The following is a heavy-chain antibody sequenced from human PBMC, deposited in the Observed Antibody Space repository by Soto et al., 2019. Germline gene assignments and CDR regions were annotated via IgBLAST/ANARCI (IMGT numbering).Heavy chain of an antibody. D-gene: IGHD6-13*01. CDR1: GVSVGSYY. J-gene: IGHJ4*02. V-gene: IGHV4-59*08. CDR3: ARISSNWYPDY. Sequence: PSETLSLTCSVSGVSVGSYYWTWIRQSPGKGLEWMAYLSYSGISNYSPSFTSRVTTPIDTSKNQFSLKLSSVTAADTAVYYCARISSNWYPDYWGQGTLVTASS. CDR2: LSYSGIS.